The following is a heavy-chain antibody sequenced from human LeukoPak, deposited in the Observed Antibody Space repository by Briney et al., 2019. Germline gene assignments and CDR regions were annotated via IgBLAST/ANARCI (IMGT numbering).Heavy chain of an antibody. CDR3: ARKTDRKRLRLGELSRMGAFDI. V-gene: IGHV4-34*01. D-gene: IGHD3-16*02. J-gene: IGHJ3*02. CDR2: INHSGST. CDR1: GGSFSGYY. Sequence: SETLSLTCAVYGGSFSGYYWSWIRQPPGKGLEWIGEINHSGSTNYNPSLKRRVTISLDTSKKQFSLRLSSVTAADTAVYYCARKTDRKRLRLGELSRMGAFDIWGQGTMVTVSS.